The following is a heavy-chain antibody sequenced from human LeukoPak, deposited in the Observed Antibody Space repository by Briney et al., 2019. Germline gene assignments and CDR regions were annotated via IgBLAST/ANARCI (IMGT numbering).Heavy chain of an antibody. Sequence: PGGSLRLSCAASGFTFSSYAMHWVRQAPGKGLEWVAVISYDGSNKYYADSVKGRFTISRDNSKNTLYLQMNSLRAEDTAVYYCARDRYDFWSGSYYFDYWGQGTLVTVSS. D-gene: IGHD3-3*01. CDR2: ISYDGSNK. J-gene: IGHJ4*02. CDR3: ARDRYDFWSGSYYFDY. V-gene: IGHV3-30-3*01. CDR1: GFTFSSYA.